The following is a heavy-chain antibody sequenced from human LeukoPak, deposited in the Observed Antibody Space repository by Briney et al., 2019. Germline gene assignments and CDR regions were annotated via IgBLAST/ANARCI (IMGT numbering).Heavy chain of an antibody. J-gene: IGHJ4*02. Sequence: GGSLRLPCAASGFTFSSYMMNWVRQAPGKGLEWVSCISSSSSYISYADSVKGRFTISRDNAKNSLYLQMNSLRAEDTAVYYCARNGVGVAGTVDYWGQGALVTVSS. CDR1: GFTFSSYM. CDR3: ARNGVGVAGTVDY. V-gene: IGHV3-21*06. CDR2: ISSSSSYI. D-gene: IGHD6-19*01.